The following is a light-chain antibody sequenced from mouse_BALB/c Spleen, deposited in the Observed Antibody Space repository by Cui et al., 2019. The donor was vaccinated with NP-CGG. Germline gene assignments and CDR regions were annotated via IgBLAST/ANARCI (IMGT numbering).Light chain of an antibody. CDR1: TGAVTTSNY. V-gene: IGLV1*01. CDR2: GTN. CDR3: ALWYSNHWV. J-gene: IGLJ1*01. Sequence: QPVATRYSALTTSPGETVTLTCRSSTGAVTTSNYANWVQEKPDHLFTGLIGGTNNRAPGVPARFSGSLIGDKAALTITGAQTEDEAIYFCALWYSNHWVFGGGTKLTVL.